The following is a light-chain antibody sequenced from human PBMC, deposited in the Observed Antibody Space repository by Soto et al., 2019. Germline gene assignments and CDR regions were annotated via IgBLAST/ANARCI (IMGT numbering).Light chain of an antibody. CDR2: EDS. V-gene: IGLV2-23*01. CDR1: SSDVGRYSL. Sequence: QSALTQPASVSGSPGQSVTISCTGTSSDVGRYSLVSWYQQHPGKAPTVIISEDSKRPSGVSNRFSGSKSGNTASLTISGLQAEDEADYYCCSFAGNSIYVFGTGTKVTVL. J-gene: IGLJ1*01. CDR3: CSFAGNSIYV.